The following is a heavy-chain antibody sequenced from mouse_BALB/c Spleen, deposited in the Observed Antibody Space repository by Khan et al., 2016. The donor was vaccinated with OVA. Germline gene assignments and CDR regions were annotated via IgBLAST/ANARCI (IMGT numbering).Heavy chain of an antibody. V-gene: IGHV2-3*01. CDR1: GFSLTSYG. CDR2: IWGDGNT. J-gene: IGHJ4*01. CDR3: AKDRGYYAVNY. Sequence: VELVESGPGLVAPSQSLSITCTVSGFSLTSYGVSWVRPPPGKGLEWLGVIWGDGNTNFHSALRSRLSISKDNSKSQVFLKLNSLQTDDTATYYCAKDRGYYAVNYWGQGTSVTVSS.